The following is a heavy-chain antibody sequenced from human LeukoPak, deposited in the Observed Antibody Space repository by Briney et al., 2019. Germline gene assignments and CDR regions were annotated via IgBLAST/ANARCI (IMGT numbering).Heavy chain of an antibody. Sequence: SETLSLTCSISGDSIIGYYWGWIRQPPGKGLEWIGNIYYTGNTYYNSSLKSRVTISLDTSKNQFSLKVISMTAADTAAYYCTKSDGYGLIRICGRGTMVTVSS. V-gene: IGHV4-39*07. D-gene: IGHD3-10*01. CDR1: GDSIIGYY. CDR2: IYYTGNT. CDR3: TKSDGYGLIRI. J-gene: IGHJ3*02.